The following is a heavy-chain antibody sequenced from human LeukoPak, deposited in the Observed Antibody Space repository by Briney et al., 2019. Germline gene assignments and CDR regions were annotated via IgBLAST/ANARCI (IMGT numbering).Heavy chain of an antibody. D-gene: IGHD1-26*01. CDR3: AKNRGGSYYSGSDY. CDR2: INQDGSEE. V-gene: IGHV3-7*03. J-gene: IGHJ4*02. CDR1: GFTFSHYW. Sequence: GSLRLSCAASGFTFSHYWMTWVRQAPGRGLEWVAQINQDGSEEYYMDSVKARFTISRDNAKNSVFLQMNSLRAEDTAVYYCAKNRGGSYYSGSDYWGQGTLVTVSS.